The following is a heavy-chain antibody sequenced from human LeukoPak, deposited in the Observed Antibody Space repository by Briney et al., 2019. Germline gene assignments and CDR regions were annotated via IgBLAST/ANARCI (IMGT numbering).Heavy chain of an antibody. Sequence: GEIXXSGSTNYNPSLKSRVTISVDTSMNQFSLKLSSVTAADTAVYYCARGLYDFWSGYYQGDAFDIRGQGTMVTVSS. CDR2: IXXSGST. D-gene: IGHD3-3*01. V-gene: IGHV4-34*01. CDR3: ARGLYDFWSGYYQGDAFDI. J-gene: IGHJ3*02.